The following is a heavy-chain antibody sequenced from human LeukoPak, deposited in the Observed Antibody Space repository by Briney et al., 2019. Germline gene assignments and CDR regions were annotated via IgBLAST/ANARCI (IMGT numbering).Heavy chain of an antibody. CDR2: IKQDGSEK. V-gene: IGHV3-7*04. Sequence: PGGSLRLSCAASGVMFPRDWMTTVRQAPGKGLEWVANIKQDGSEKYYVDSVKGRFTISRDNAKNSVYLQMNSLRAEDTAVYYCARRHHFGFLDSWGQGTLVTVSS. CDR1: GVMFPRDW. J-gene: IGHJ4*02. CDR3: ARRHHFGFLDS. D-gene: IGHD3-10*01.